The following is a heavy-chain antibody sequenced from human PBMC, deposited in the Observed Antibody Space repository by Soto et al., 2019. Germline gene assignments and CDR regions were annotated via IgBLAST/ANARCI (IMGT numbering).Heavy chain of an antibody. Sequence: QPRLQESGPTLVKPSETLSLICSVSSGSITDSNYYWGWFRQAPGKGLEWVGSIFHSGSTYYNPSLKSRVSMSVDTSKNEISLNIDFVSAADTALYYCANWGAGLFRGVVIAHWGQGTRVTVSS. J-gene: IGHJ4*02. V-gene: IGHV4-39*01. CDR1: SGSITDSNYY. CDR2: IFHSGST. CDR3: ANWGAGLFRGVVIAH. D-gene: IGHD3-10*01.